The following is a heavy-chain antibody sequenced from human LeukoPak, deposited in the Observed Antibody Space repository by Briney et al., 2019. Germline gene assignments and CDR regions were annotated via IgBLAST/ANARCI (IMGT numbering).Heavy chain of an antibody. D-gene: IGHD3-22*01. CDR3: ARTSIYYDSSGYRS. V-gene: IGHV4-34*01. Sequence: TASETLSLTCAVYGGSFSGYYWSWIRQPPGKGLEWIGEINHSGSTNYNPSLKSRVTISVDTSKNQFSLKLSSGTAADTAVYYCARTSIYYDSSGYRSWGQGTLVTVSS. J-gene: IGHJ5*02. CDR1: GGSFSGYY. CDR2: INHSGST.